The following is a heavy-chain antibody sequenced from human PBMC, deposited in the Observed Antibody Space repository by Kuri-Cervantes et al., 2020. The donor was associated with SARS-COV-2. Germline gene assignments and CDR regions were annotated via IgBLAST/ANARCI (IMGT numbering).Heavy chain of an antibody. D-gene: IGHD2-15*01. CDR1: GGSIGSGGYS. J-gene: IGHJ4*02. Sequence: QTLSLTCAVSGGSIGSGGYSWSWIRQPPGKALEWLARIDWDEDRFYSTSLKARLTISKDTSKNQVVLTMTNMDPVDTATYYCARTLGGYCSGGSCVYFDYWGQGTLVTVSS. CDR3: ARTLGGYCSGGSCVYFDY. V-gene: IGHV2-70*16. CDR2: IDWDEDR.